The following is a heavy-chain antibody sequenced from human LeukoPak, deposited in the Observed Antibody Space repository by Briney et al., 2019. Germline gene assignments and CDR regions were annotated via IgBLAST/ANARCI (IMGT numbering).Heavy chain of an antibody. Sequence: PSETLSLTCTVSVASISSNYWSWIRQPPGKGLEWIGYIYYRGSTNYNPALKSRVTISVDTSKNQFSLRLSSVTAADTAVYYCASGPYPAAGTDHQFDYWGQGTLVTVSS. J-gene: IGHJ4*02. V-gene: IGHV4-59*01. CDR3: ASGPYPAAGTDHQFDY. CDR2: IYYRGST. CDR1: VASISSNY. D-gene: IGHD6-13*01.